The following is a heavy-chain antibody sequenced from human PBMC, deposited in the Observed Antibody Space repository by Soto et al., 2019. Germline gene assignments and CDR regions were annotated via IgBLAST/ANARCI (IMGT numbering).Heavy chain of an antibody. CDR1: GFTCSRLG. D-gene: IGHD6-13*01. V-gene: IGHV3-33*01. CDR3: ARDLSSIFDGFDM. CDR2: TWYDGTEK. Sequence: GSLRISCAASGFTCSRLGLHWVRQAPGKGLAWVAGTWYDGTEKYYAESVKGRFTISRDNANNTLHLQMNSLRVDDTATYYCARDLSSIFDGFDMWGQGTTVAVS. J-gene: IGHJ3*02.